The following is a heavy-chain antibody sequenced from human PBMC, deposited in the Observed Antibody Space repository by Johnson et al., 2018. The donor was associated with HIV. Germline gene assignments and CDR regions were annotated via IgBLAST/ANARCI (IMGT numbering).Heavy chain of an antibody. CDR1: GFTVSSNY. Sequence: VQLVESGGGLVQPGGSLRLSCAASGFTVSSNYMSWVRQAPGKGLEWVSVIYSGGSTYYADSVKGRFTISRDNAKNSLYLQMNSLRAEDTAWYYCARVVAFKVRDLYYYDSSGSNDAFDIWGQGTLVTVSS. CDR3: ARVVAFKVRDLYYYDSSGSNDAFDI. J-gene: IGHJ3*02. CDR2: IYSGGST. D-gene: IGHD3-22*01. V-gene: IGHV3-66*01.